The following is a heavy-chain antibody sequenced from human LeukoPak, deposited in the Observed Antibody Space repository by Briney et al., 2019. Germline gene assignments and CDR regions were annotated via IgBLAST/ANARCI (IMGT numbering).Heavy chain of an antibody. CDR1: GFTFSSYS. CDR3: ARDVSHMGDY. Sequence: GGSLRLSCAASGFTFSSYSMNWVRQAPGKGLEWVSSISSSSSYIYYADSVKGRFTISRDNAKNSLYLQMNSLRAEDTAVYYCARDVSHMGDYWGQGTLSSSPQ. CDR2: ISSSSSYI. V-gene: IGHV3-21*01. J-gene: IGHJ4*02. D-gene: IGHD2-21*01.